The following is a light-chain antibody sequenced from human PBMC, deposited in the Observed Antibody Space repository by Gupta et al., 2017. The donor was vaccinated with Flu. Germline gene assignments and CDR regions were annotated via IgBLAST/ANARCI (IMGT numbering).Light chain of an antibody. CDR2: KAS. CDR3: HQEKSYPYT. Sequence: DIQMTQSPSTLSVSVGDTVTITCRASQSLSSWLAWYRQKPGKAPDLLIYKASRLQSGVPSRFSGSDSGTEFTLTISSLQPDDFATYYCHQEKSYPYTFGQGTKVEIK. CDR1: QSLSSW. J-gene: IGKJ2*01. V-gene: IGKV1-5*03.